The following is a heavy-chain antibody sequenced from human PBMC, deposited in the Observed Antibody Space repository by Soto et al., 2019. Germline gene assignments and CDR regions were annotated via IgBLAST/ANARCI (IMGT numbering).Heavy chain of an antibody. CDR1: GGSISSSGYS. Sequence: QLQLQESGSGLVKPSQTLSLTCVVSGGSISSSGYSWSWIRQAPRKGLEWTGYIYHSGSSYNNPSLNSRVAISVDRSKNQFSLNLTSVTVADTAVYYCARGHEMARLLYFDYWGQGTLVTVSS. J-gene: IGHJ4*02. CDR3: ARGHEMARLLYFDY. CDR2: IYHSGSS. V-gene: IGHV4-30-2*01. D-gene: IGHD5-12*01.